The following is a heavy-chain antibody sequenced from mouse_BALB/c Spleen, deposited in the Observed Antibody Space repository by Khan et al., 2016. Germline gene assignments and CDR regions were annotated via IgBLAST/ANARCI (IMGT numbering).Heavy chain of an antibody. Sequence: EVQLQESGPSLVKPSQTLSLTCSVTGDSITSGYWNWIRKFPGNKLEYMGYISYSGSTYYNPSLKSRISITRDTSKSQYYLQLTSVTTEDSAAYCCAVYDGHFCDYWGQGTTRTVSS. D-gene: IGHD2-1*01. CDR2: ISYSGST. V-gene: IGHV3-8*02. CDR3: AVYDGHFCDY. CDR1: GDSITSGY. J-gene: IGHJ2*01.